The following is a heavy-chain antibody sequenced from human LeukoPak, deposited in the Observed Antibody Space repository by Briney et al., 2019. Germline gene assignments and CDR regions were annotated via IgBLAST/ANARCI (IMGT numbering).Heavy chain of an antibody. J-gene: IGHJ4*02. D-gene: IGHD3-9*01. V-gene: IGHV1-8*01. CDR3: ARSRGKYVLRYFDWLVFGY. Sequence: GASVKVSCKASGYTFTSYDINWVRQATGQGLEWMGWMNPNSGNTGYAQKFQGRVTMTRDTSISTAYMELSRLRSDDTAVYYCARSRGKYVLRYFDWLVFGYWGQGTLVTVSS. CDR2: MNPNSGNT. CDR1: GYTFTSYD.